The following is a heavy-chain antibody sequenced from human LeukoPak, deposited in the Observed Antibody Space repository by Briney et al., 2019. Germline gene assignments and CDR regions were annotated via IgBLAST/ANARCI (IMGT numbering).Heavy chain of an antibody. CDR1: GVSINSHY. CDR3: ARRDAGWNYCDY. J-gene: IGHJ4*02. D-gene: IGHD6-19*01. CDR2: ISDKGTT. V-gene: IGHV4-59*08. Sequence: PSETLSLTCAVSGVSINSHYWSWIRQSPGRGLEGIGHISDKGTTKYNPSLKSRVIIWEDTSKTHLSLNLTSVLAADTAIYYCARRDAGWNYCDYWGQGILVTVSS.